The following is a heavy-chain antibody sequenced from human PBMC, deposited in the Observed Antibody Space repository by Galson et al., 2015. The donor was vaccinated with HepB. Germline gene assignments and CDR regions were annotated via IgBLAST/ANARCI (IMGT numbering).Heavy chain of an antibody. Sequence: SLRLSCAASGFIFSSFGMHWVRQAPGKGLEWVAFINYDGSYKYYGDAVKGRFTISRDSSQNTLYLHINSLRPEETAAYYSAKEGVGHYENSCFTYYFYGVHVGGQGTTVTVS. J-gene: IGHJ6*02. CDR2: INYDGSYK. D-gene: IGHD3-22*01. CDR1: GFIFSSFG. CDR3: AKEGVGHYENSCFTYYFYGVHV. V-gene: IGHV3-30*02.